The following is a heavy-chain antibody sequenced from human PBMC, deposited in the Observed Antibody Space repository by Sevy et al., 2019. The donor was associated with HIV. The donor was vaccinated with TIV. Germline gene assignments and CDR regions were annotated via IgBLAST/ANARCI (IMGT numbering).Heavy chain of an antibody. Sequence: GGSLRLSCAASGFTFSGSAMHWVRQASGKGLEWVGRIRSKANSYATAYAASVKGRFTISRDDSKNTAYLQMNSLKTEDTAVYYCTRPGTIFGVVDPNGMDVCGQGTTVTVSS. CDR1: GFTFSGSA. J-gene: IGHJ6*02. D-gene: IGHD3-3*01. V-gene: IGHV3-73*01. CDR3: TRPGTIFGVVDPNGMDV. CDR2: IRSKANSYAT.